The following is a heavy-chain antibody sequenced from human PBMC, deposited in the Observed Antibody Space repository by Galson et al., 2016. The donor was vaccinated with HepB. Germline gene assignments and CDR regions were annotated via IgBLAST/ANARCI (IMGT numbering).Heavy chain of an antibody. CDR3: ARDMGGDYGGNSGAFDI. Sequence: SLRLSCAASGFTFSNYGMHWVRQAPGKGLEWVANIKQDGSDKYSVDAVKGRFTIPRDNAKNALYLQMNSMRAEDTAVYYCARDMGGDYGGNSGAFDIWGQGTMVTVSS. J-gene: IGHJ3*02. V-gene: IGHV3-7*01. D-gene: IGHD4-23*01. CDR2: IKQDGSDK. CDR1: GFTFSNYG.